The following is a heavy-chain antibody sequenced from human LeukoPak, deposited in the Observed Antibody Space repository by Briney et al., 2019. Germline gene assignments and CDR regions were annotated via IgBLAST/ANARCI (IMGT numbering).Heavy chain of an antibody. D-gene: IGHD3-22*01. CDR2: INPNSGGT. Sequence: ASVKVSCKASGYTFTSYGISWVRQAPGQGLEWMGWINPNSGGTNYAQKFQGRVTMTRDTSISTAYMELSRLRSDDTAVYYCARVMGYYDSSGYYRPFDYWGQGTLVTVSS. J-gene: IGHJ4*02. CDR1: GYTFTSYG. CDR3: ARVMGYYDSSGYYRPFDY. V-gene: IGHV1-2*02.